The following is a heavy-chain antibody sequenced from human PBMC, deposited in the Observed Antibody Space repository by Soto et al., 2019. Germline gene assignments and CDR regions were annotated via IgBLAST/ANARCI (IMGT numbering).Heavy chain of an antibody. CDR2: IIPILGIG. Sequence: QVQLVQSGAEVKKPGSSVKVSCKASGGTFSSYTISWVRQAPGQGLEWMGRIIPILGIGNYAQKFQGRVTITADKSTSTDYMELSSLRSEDTAVYYCARVAEQQLDDYWGQGTLVTVSS. D-gene: IGHD6-13*01. CDR1: GGTFSSYT. J-gene: IGHJ4*02. CDR3: ARVAEQQLDDY. V-gene: IGHV1-69*02.